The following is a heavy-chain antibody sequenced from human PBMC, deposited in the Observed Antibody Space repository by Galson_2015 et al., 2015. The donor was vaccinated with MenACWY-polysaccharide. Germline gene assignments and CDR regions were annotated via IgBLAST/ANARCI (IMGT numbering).Heavy chain of an antibody. CDR1: GFSLGAWY. CDR2: ISKSGDSI. J-gene: IGHJ6*02. Sequence: SLTLSCAASGFSLGAWYMSWIRQAPGKGLEWLSYISKSGDSIYYGDSVKGRFAISRDNAKNSLYLQLNSLEVEDTAIYYCARGHYGLDVWGQGTTVTVSS. V-gene: IGHV3-11*01. CDR3: ARGHYGLDV.